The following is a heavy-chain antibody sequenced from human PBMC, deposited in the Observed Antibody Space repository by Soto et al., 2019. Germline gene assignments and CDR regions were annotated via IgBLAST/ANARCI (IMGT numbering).Heavy chain of an antibody. D-gene: IGHD6-6*01. CDR3: ARTRSFTLGFYYDGMDV. J-gene: IGHJ6*02. Sequence: PGESLKISCQGSGYSFASYWIGWVRQMPRKDLEWMGIIYPGDSDTRYSPSFQGQVTISADKSLRTAYLQWTSLKASDTALYYCARTRSFTLGFYYDGMDVWGQGTTVTVSS. CDR1: GYSFASYW. V-gene: IGHV5-51*01. CDR2: IYPGDSDT.